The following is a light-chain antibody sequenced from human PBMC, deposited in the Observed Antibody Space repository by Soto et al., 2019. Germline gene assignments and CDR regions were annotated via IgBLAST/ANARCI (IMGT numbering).Light chain of an antibody. J-gene: IGKJ1*01. CDR2: AAS. CDR1: QPIRND. CDR3: LQDFAYPLT. Sequence: AVQMTQSPSSLSASVGDTVTISCRAGQPIRNDLGWYQQKPGKAPKLLIYAASTLQGGVPSRFSGTGSGTDFSLTISSLQPEDFATYYCLQDFAYPLTSGHGTKVDIK. V-gene: IGKV1-6*01.